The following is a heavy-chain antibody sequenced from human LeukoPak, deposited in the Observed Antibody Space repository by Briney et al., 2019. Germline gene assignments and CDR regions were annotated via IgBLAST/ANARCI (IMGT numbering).Heavy chain of an antibody. D-gene: IGHD1/OR15-1a*01. CDR3: AREPPLLRSPEPTNNLVDY. V-gene: IGHV3-23*01. CDR1: GFSFDFSGYA. Sequence: GGSLRLSCAASGFSFDFSGYAMSWVRQAPGKGLEWVSGINGIGTSLYYADSVKGRFTIPRDNSKNTLYLQMNSLRAEDTAVYYCAREPPLLRSPEPTNNLVDYWGQGTLVTVSS. J-gene: IGHJ4*02. CDR2: INGIGTSL.